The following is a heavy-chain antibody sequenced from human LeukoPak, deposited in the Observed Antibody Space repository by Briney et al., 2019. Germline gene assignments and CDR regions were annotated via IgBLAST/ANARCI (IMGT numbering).Heavy chain of an antibody. CDR1: GGTFSSYA. V-gene: IGHV1-69*05. D-gene: IGHD5-18*01. Sequence: SVKVSCKASGGTFSSYAISWVRQAPGQGLEWMGRIIPIFGTANYAQKFQGRVTITTDESTSTAYMELSSLRSEDTAVYYCARSSRKYSTFDYWGQGTLVTVSS. J-gene: IGHJ4*02. CDR3: ARSSRKYSTFDY. CDR2: IIPIFGTA.